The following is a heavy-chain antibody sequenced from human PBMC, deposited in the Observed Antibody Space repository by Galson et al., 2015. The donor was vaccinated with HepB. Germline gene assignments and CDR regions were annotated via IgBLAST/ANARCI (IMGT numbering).Heavy chain of an antibody. Sequence: SCKASGYTFTSYYMHWVRQAPGQGLEWMGIVNPSGGSTSYAQKFQGRVTMTRDTSTSTVYMELSSLRSEDTAVYFCARTFYYDSSGYYYSPGAYWGQGTLVTVSS. J-gene: IGHJ4*02. D-gene: IGHD3-22*01. V-gene: IGHV1-46*03. CDR3: ARTFYYDSSGYYYSPGAY. CDR2: VNPSGGST. CDR1: GYTFTSYY.